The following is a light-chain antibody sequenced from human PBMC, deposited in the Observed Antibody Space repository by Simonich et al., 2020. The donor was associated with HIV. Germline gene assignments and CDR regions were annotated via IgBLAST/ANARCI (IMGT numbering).Light chain of an antibody. CDR2: DAS. CDR1: QDISSY. J-gene: IGKJ4*01. V-gene: IGKV1-33*01. Sequence: DIQLTQSPSPLSASVGDRVTITCQASQDISSYLNWYQQKPGKAPKLLIYDASNLEKGIPSRVSGSGFGTDFTLTISSLQPEDIATYYCQQYDNLPSVTFGGGTKVEIK. CDR3: QQYDNLPSVT.